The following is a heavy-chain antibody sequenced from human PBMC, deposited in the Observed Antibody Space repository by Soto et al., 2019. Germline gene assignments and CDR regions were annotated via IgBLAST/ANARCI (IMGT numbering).Heavy chain of an antibody. D-gene: IGHD3-3*01. J-gene: IGHJ6*02. CDR3: ARDNRITIFGVVIPYYCYGMDV. Sequence: ASVKVSCRASGYTFTSYCISWVRQAPGQGLEWMGWISAYNGNTNYAQKLRGRVTMTTDTSTSTAYMELRSLRSDDTAVYYCARDNRITIFGVVIPYYCYGMDVWGQGTTVTVSS. V-gene: IGHV1-18*01. CDR2: ISAYNGNT. CDR1: GYTFTSYC.